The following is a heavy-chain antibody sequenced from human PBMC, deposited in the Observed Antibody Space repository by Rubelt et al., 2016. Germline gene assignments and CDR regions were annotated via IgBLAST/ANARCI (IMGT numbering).Heavy chain of an antibody. CDR2: IIPILGIA. Sequence: QVQLVQSGAEVKKPGSSVKVSCKASGGTFSSYAISWVRQAPGQGLEWMGRIIPILGIATYSMRFKGRVRITPEKSTGKAYMEWGSLGSEDTAVDYCAREEDGIRVDYWGQGTLVTVSS. D-gene: IGHD2-21*01. CDR3: AREEDGIRVDY. J-gene: IGHJ4*02. V-gene: IGHV1-69*04. CDR1: GGTFSSYA.